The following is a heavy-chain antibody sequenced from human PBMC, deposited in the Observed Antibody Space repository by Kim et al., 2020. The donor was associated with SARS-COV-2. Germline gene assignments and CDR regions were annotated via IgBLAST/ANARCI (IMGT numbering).Heavy chain of an antibody. D-gene: IGHD1-1*01. J-gene: IGHJ3*02. Sequence: TNYNPSLRGRVTIALDKSKNQVSLTLTTVTAVDTAIYYCARHKMGTNAFDIWGQGTTVTVSS. CDR2: T. CDR3: ARHKMGTNAFDI. V-gene: IGHV4-4*02.